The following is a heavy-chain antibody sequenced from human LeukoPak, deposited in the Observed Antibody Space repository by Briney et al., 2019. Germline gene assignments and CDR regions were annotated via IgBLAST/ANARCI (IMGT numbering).Heavy chain of an antibody. Sequence: GRSLRLSCAASGFTFSDYYMSWIRQAPGKGLEWVSYISSSGSTKYYADSVKGRFTISRDNAKNSLYLQMNSLRAEDTAVYYCARYSAFYYYYGMDVWGQGTTVTVSS. CDR2: ISSSGSTK. D-gene: IGHD5-18*01. V-gene: IGHV3-11*01. CDR3: ARYSAFYYYYGMDV. CDR1: GFTFSDYY. J-gene: IGHJ6*02.